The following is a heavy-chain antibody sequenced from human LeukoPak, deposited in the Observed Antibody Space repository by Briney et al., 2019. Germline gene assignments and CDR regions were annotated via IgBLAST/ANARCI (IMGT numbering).Heavy chain of an antibody. V-gene: IGHV1-69*01. CDR3: ARERARYSSVAFDI. CDR1: GGTFCIYV. D-gene: IGHD5-18*01. Sequence: SVKVSFKASGGTFCIYVISWVRPAPGQGLGWVGGINPIFGTANYAQKLQGRVTLTADESTSTAYMELSSLRSEDTAVYYCARERARYSSVAFDIWGQGTMVTVSS. J-gene: IGHJ3*02. CDR2: INPIFGTA.